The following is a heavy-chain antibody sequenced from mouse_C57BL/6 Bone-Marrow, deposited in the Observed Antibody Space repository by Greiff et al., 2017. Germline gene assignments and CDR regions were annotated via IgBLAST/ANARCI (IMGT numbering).Heavy chain of an antibody. D-gene: IGHD4-1*01. CDR1: GYTFTSYW. CDR3: AREELGRRAMDY. CDR2: IDPSDSYT. Sequence: VQLQQPGAELVMPGASVKLSCKASGYTFTSYWMHWVKQRPGQGLEWIGEIDPSDSYTNYNHKFKGKSTLTVDKSSSTAYMQLSSLTSEDSAVYYCAREELGRRAMDYWGQGTSVTVSS. V-gene: IGHV1-69*01. J-gene: IGHJ4*01.